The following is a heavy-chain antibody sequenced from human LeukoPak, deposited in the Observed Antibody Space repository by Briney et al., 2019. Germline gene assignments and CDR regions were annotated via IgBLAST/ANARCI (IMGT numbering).Heavy chain of an antibody. V-gene: IGHV1-46*01. Sequence: ASVKVSCKTSGYTFTNYYMHWVRQAPGQGLEWMGIINPSGGSTDYAQKFQGRVTMTRDTSTSTVYMELSSLRSEDTAVYYCAREFRFGSSKYYFDSWGQGALVTVSS. D-gene: IGHD6-6*01. CDR3: AREFRFGSSKYYFDS. CDR2: INPSGGST. J-gene: IGHJ4*02. CDR1: GYTFTNYY.